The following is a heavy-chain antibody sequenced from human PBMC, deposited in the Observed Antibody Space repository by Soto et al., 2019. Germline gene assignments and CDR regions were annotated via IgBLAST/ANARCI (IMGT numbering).Heavy chain of an antibody. J-gene: IGHJ5*02. V-gene: IGHV4-31*03. D-gene: IGHD3-10*01. CDR3: ANSYSGSYRS. CDR1: GGSISSGGYY. Sequence: SETLSLTCTVSGGSISSGGYYWSWIRQHPGKGLEWIGYIYYSGSTYYNPSLKSRIIISVDTSKNQFSLKLSSVTAADTAVYYCANSYSGSYRSWGQGTLVTVS. CDR2: IYYSGST.